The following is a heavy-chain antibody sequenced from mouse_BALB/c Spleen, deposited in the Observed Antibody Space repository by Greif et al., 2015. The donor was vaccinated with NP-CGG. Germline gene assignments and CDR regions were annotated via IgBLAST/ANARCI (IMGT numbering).Heavy chain of an antibody. Sequence: EVQLQQSGAELVKPGASVKLSCTASGFNIKDTYMHWVKQRPEQGLEWIGRIDPANGNTKYDPKFQGKATITADTSSNTACLQLSSLTSEDTAVYYCARGYDGYYRMDYWGQGTSVTVSS. CDR2: IDPANGNT. D-gene: IGHD2-3*01. CDR1: GFNIKDTY. J-gene: IGHJ4*01. CDR3: ARGYDGYYRMDY. V-gene: IGHV14-3*02.